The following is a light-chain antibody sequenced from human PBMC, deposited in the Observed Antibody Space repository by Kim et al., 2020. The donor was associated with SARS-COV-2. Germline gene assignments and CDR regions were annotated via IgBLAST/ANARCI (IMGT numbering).Light chain of an antibody. V-gene: IGLV3-1*01. J-gene: IGLJ1*01. CDR3: QAWDSCTYV. Sequence: SVFPGQTASITCSGDKLGDKYASWYQQKSGQSPVLVIYQDNKRPSGIPGRFSGSNSGNTATLTISGTQAMDEADYYCQAWDSCTYVFGPGTKVTVL. CDR1: KLGDKY. CDR2: QDN.